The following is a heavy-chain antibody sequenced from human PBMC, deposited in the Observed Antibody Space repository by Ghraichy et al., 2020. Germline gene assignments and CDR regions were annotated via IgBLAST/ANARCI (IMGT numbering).Heavy chain of an antibody. CDR2: ISTSEYTS. D-gene: IGHD6-25*01. J-gene: IGHJ4*02. V-gene: IGHV3-69-1*02. CDR1: GFSFRVHS. CDR3: ARDGGIAANDY. Sequence: GGSLRLSCAASGFSFRVHSMNWVRQAPGKGLEWLASISTSEYTSYADSVKGRFTISRDDAKSSLYLQMSSLRAEDTAIYYCARDGGIAANDYWGQGTLVTVSS.